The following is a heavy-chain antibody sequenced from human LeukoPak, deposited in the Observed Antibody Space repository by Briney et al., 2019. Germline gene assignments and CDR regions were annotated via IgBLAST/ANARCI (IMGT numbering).Heavy chain of an antibody. D-gene: IGHD5-12*01. CDR1: GYTFTSYG. Sequence: GASVKVSCKASGYTFTSYGISWVRQAPGQGLEWMGWISAYNGNTNYAQKLQGRVTMTTDTSTSTAYMELRSLRSDDTAVYYCARYYSGYDLGEDFDYWGQGTLVTVSS. CDR2: ISAYNGNT. CDR3: ARYYSGYDLGEDFDY. V-gene: IGHV1-18*01. J-gene: IGHJ4*02.